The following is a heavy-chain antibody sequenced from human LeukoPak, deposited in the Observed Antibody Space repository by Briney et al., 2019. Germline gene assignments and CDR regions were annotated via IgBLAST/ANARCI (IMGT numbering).Heavy chain of an antibody. J-gene: IGHJ3*01. CDR1: DASISSYF. Sequence: SETLSLTCSVSDASISSYFRSWIRQPPGRGLEWIGHIYSSGSKYYNPSLKSRVTVSMEPSRNQFSLKLASVTAADTGMYYCAIAESVTAFDVWGQGTMVTVSS. CDR2: IYSSGSK. D-gene: IGHD2-8*01. V-gene: IGHV4-4*09. CDR3: AIAESVTAFDV.